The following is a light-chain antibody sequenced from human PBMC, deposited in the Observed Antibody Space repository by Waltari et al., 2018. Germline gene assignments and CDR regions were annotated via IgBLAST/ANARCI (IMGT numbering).Light chain of an antibody. CDR1: SGDIGAFKY. CDR2: NVS. CDR3: TAHGPGSATI. V-gene: IGLV2-14*03. Sequence: QSAVTQPVSVSGSPGQSITLSCAGSSGDIGAFKYVSWYQQHPGDSPKVIIYNVSERPSGVSNRFSGSKSGNTASLTISGLQTEDEADYYCTAHGPGSATIFGTGTRVSVL. J-gene: IGLJ1*01.